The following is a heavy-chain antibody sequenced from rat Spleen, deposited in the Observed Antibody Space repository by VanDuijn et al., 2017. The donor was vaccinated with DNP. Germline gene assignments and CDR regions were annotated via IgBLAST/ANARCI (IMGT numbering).Heavy chain of an antibody. CDR3: ARGYYYDGSYRDYFDY. J-gene: IGHJ2*01. CDR1: GFTFDNYW. Sequence: EVQLMESGGDLVQPGRSLKLSCGASGFTFDNYWMTWIRQIPGKGLEWVASITTGGDITYYPDSVKGRFTVSRDHAKNTQYLQMDSLRSEDTATYYCARGYYYDGSYRDYFDYWGQGVMVTVSS. V-gene: IGHV5-31*01. D-gene: IGHD1-12*02. CDR2: ITTGGDIT.